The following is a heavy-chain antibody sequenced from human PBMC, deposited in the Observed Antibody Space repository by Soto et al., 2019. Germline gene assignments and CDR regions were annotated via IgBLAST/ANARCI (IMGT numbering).Heavy chain of an antibody. D-gene: IGHD5-18*01. V-gene: IGHV1-69*13. CDR2: IIPIFGTA. J-gene: IGHJ4*02. CDR3: ARIKRGYSYGSFDY. Sequence: GASVKVSCKASGGTFSSYAISWVRQALGQGLEWMGGIIPIFGTANYAQKFQGRVTITADESTSTAYMELSSLRSEDTAVYYCARIKRGYSYGSFDYWGQGTLVTVSS. CDR1: GGTFSSYA.